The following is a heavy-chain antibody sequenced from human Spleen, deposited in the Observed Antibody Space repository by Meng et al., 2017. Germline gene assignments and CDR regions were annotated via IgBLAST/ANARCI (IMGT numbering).Heavy chain of an antibody. D-gene: IGHD1-1*01. CDR3: ARQRTGATKVRDFDY. V-gene: IGHV4-39*01. CDR2: ISYSVPT. Sequence: QLQLNVSCLVLIKRSRSLALSCSVSCGPISSTNYYWGWIRQPPGKGLEWIGSISYSVPTHYNPPLKSRVTISVDTSDSQFPLNLRSVTAAATAVYYCARQRTGATKVRDFDYWGQGALVTVSS. J-gene: IGHJ4*02. CDR1: CGPISSTNYY.